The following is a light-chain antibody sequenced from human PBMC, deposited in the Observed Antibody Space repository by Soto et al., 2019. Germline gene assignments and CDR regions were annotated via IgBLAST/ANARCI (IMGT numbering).Light chain of an antibody. CDR3: QQSYNIPRT. CDR2: AAS. J-gene: IGKJ5*01. Sequence: IQMTQSPSSLSATAGDRVTITYQASQSISSWLAWYQQKPGKAPKLLIYAASSLQSGVPSRFSGSGSGTDFTLTISSLQPEDFATYDCQQSYNIPRTFGQGTRLEIK. V-gene: IGKV1-39*01. CDR1: QSISSW.